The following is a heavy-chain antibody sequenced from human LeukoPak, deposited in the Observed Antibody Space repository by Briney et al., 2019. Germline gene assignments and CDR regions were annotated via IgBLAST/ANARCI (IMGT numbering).Heavy chain of an antibody. CDR1: GGSISTSYW. V-gene: IGHV4-59*08. Sequence: KTSETLSLTCAVSGGSISTSYWWSWIRQPPGKGLAWIGYIYYSGSTNYNPSLKSRVTISVDTSKNHFSLKLSSVTAAEPAVSYWARVGAYYDIFQGSPSPKIFFDYWGQGTLVTVSS. CDR2: IYYSGST. D-gene: IGHD3-9*01. J-gene: IGHJ4*02. CDR3: ARVGAYYDIFQGSPSPKIFFDY.